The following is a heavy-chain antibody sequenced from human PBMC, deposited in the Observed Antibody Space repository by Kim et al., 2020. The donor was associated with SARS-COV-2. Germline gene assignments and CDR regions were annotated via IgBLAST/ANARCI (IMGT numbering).Heavy chain of an antibody. CDR1: GGSIGSSSYY. V-gene: IGHV4-39*01. J-gene: IGHJ4*02. CDR3: ARREVEVTDAFDY. Sequence: SETLSLTCTVSGGSIGSSSYYWGWIRQPPGKGLEWIGSIYYSGSTYYNPSLKSRVTISVDTSKNQFSLKPSPVTATDTAVYYCARREVEVTDAFDYWGQGTLVTVSS. D-gene: IGHD2-21*02. CDR2: IYYSGST.